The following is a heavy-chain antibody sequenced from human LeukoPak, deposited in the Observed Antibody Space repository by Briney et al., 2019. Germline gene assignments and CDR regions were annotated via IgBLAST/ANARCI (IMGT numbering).Heavy chain of an antibody. V-gene: IGHV3-30*04. CDR2: ISYDGSNK. CDR3: ARDPKGPLYYFDY. CDR1: GFTFSSYA. Sequence: GGSLRLSCAASGFTFSSYAMHWVRQAPGKGLEWVAVISYDGSNKYYADSVKGRFTISRDNSKNTLYLQMNSLRAEDTAVYYCARDPKGPLYYFDYWGQGTLVTVSS. J-gene: IGHJ4*02.